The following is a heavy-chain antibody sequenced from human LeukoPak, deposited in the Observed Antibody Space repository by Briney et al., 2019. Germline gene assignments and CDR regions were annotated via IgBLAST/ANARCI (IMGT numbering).Heavy chain of an antibody. CDR1: GFTFSSYG. V-gene: IGHV3-23*01. D-gene: IGHD3-16*01. Sequence: TGGSLRLSCAASGFTFSSYGVSWVRQAPGKGLEWVSGISGSGHRTYYADSVKGRFTISRDNSKSTLYLQMNSLRAEDTAVYYCAKDWGEYFDYVWGSFTSSDSWGQGTLVTVSS. CDR2: ISGSGHRT. J-gene: IGHJ4*02. CDR3: AKDWGEYFDYVWGSFTSSDS.